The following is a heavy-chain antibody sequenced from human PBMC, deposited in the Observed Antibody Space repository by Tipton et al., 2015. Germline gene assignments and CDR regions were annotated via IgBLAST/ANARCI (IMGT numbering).Heavy chain of an antibody. Sequence: TLSLTCTVSGGSISPYYWMWIRQSAGKGLEWIGRIYTSGSTSYNPSLKSRVTISLDTSKSQFSLKLTSVTAADTAVYYCARFNYGPPYYHYAMDLWGQGTTVTVSS. J-gene: IGHJ6*01. CDR2: IYTSGST. D-gene: IGHD3-16*01. CDR1: GGSISPYY. CDR3: ARFNYGPPYYHYAMDL. V-gene: IGHV4-4*07.